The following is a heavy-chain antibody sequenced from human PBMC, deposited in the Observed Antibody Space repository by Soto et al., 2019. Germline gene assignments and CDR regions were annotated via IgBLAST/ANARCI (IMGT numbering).Heavy chain of an antibody. Sequence: SETRSLTCTVSGDSINNYDHFWTWIRQKPGEGLEWIGYIYYSGATYYSPSLKTRVSMSLHKSQNYFSLQLTSVTAADSAVYYCATTNGAYSSDSVSWGQGTLVTVS. D-gene: IGHD3-22*01. J-gene: IGHJ5*02. CDR3: ATTNGAYSSDSVS. CDR2: IYYSGAT. V-gene: IGHV4-30-4*01. CDR1: GDSINNYDHF.